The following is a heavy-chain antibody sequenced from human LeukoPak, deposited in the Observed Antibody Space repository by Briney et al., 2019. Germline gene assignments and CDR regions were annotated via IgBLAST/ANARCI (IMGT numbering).Heavy chain of an antibody. CDR1: GFTFSDYS. CDR2: ISSSSDYI. D-gene: IGHD5/OR15-5a*01. J-gene: IGHJ6*02. CDR3: ARSRSVSNYKGMDV. Sequence: PGGSLGLSCPASGFTFSDYSMSWVRQAPGKGLEWVSSISSSSDYIYYADSVKGRFTISSDNARNSLYLQMNSLRAEDTAVYYCARSRSVSNYKGMDVWGQGTTVTVSS. V-gene: IGHV3-21*01.